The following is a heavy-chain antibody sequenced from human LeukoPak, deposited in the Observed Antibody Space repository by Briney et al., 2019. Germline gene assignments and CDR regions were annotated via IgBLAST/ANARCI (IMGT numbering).Heavy chain of an antibody. CDR1: GFTFSSYS. D-gene: IGHD1-26*01. V-gene: IGHV3-48*01. J-gene: IGHJ4*02. Sequence: GGSLRLSCAGSGFTFSSYSMNWVRQAPGKGLEWVSYISSSSSTIHYADSVKGRFTISRDSSKNTLYLQMNSLRAEDTAVYYCARDIGGIFDSWGQGTLVTVSS. CDR2: ISSSSSTI. CDR3: ARDIGGIFDS.